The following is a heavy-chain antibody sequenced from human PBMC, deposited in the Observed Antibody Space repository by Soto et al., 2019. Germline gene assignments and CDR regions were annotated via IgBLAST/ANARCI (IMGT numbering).Heavy chain of an antibody. D-gene: IGHD3-10*02. CDR2: IYWDDDN. CDR1: GFSLSNNGEA. J-gene: IGHJ5*02. Sequence: QITLKESGPTLVKPTQTLTLTCTFSGFSLSNNGEAVGWFRQSPGKALEWLVLIYWDDDNRYNPTLRTRLSTTKNTSKNHGVLTLTNMDPVDTATYYCARYVATSTAGWFEPWGQGIPVTVSS. CDR3: ARYVATSTAGWFEP. V-gene: IGHV2-5*02.